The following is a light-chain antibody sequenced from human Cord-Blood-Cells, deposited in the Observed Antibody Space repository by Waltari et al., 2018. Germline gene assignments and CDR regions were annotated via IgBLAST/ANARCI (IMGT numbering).Light chain of an antibody. CDR1: QSVSSSY. CDR2: GAS. J-gene: IGKJ3*01. Sequence: EIVLTQSPGTLSLSPGERATLSCRASQSVSSSYLAWYQQKPGQAPRLLIYGASSSATGIPDRFSGSGSGTDFTLTINRLEPEDFAVYYCQQYGSSPPVTFGPGTKVDIK. CDR3: QQYGSSPPVT. V-gene: IGKV3-20*01.